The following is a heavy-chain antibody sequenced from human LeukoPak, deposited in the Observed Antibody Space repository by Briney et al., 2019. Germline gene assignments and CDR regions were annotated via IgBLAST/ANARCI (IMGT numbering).Heavy chain of an antibody. CDR3: ARASSVGTPSTHAFDI. V-gene: IGHV4-39*07. Sequence: SETLSLTCTVSGGSISSSSYYWGWIRQPPGKGLEWIGSIYYSGSTYYNPSLKSRVTISVDTSKNQFSLKLSSVTAADTAVYYCARASSVGTPSTHAFDIWGQGTMVTVSS. CDR2: IYYSGST. D-gene: IGHD1-1*01. J-gene: IGHJ3*02. CDR1: GGSISSSSYY.